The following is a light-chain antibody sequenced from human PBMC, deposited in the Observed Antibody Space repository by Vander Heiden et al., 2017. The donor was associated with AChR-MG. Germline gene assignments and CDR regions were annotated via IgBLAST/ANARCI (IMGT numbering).Light chain of an antibody. V-gene: IGKV1-33*01. Sequence: DIQMTQSPSSLSASVGDRVTITCQASQDISNSLNWYQQKPGKAPKLLIYDASNLETGVPSRFSGGGSGTDFTLTISSLRPEDVATYYCQQVDNLPLTFGGGTKVVIK. CDR1: QDISNS. J-gene: IGKJ4*01. CDR2: DAS. CDR3: QQVDNLPLT.